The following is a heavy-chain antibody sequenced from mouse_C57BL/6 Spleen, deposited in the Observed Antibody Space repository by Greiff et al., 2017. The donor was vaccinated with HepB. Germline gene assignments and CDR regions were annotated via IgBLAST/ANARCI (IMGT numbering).Heavy chain of an antibody. CDR1: GFSLSTSGMG. D-gene: IGHD1-1*01. CDR3: AISITTETWFAY. Sequence: QVTLKVCGPGILQSSQTLSLTCSFSGFSLSTSGMGVSWIRQPSGKGLEWLAHIYWDDDKRYNPSLKSRLTISKDTSRNQVFLKITSVDTADTATYYCAISITTETWFAYWGQGTLVTVSA. CDR2: IYWDDDK. J-gene: IGHJ3*01. V-gene: IGHV8-12*01.